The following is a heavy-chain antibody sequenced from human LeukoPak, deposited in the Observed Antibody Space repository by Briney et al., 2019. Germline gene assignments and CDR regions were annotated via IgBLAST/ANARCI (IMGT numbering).Heavy chain of an antibody. V-gene: IGHV3-7*03. J-gene: IGHJ4*02. Sequence: GGSLRLSCAASGFTFSSYWMTWVRQAPGKGLEWVANIKQDGSETYYVDSVKGRFTISRDNAKHSLYLQMNSLRAEDTAVYYCARDSSGSEVDYWGQGTLDTVSS. D-gene: IGHD3-22*01. CDR2: IKQDGSET. CDR3: ARDSSGSEVDY. CDR1: GFTFSSYW.